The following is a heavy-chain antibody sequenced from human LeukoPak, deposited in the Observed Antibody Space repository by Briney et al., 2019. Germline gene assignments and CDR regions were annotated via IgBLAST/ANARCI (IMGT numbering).Heavy chain of an antibody. CDR3: LRDYQGY. Sequence: GGSLRLSCAASGFTLSSYWMSWGREGPGKGLERVGNIKQDGSLKYSDDSVKGRFTIFRDNANNSLYLQMISLRGDDTALYYCLRDYQGYWGQGTLVTVSS. D-gene: IGHD6-13*01. CDR1: GFTLSSYW. V-gene: IGHV3-7*01. J-gene: IGHJ4*02. CDR2: IKQDGSLK.